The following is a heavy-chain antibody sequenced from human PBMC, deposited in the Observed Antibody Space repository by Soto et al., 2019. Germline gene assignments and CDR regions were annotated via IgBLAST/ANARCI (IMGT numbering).Heavy chain of an antibody. CDR3: ARMSGAYYVPAY. CDR2: IYHSGST. CDR1: NASITSSGYY. D-gene: IGHD1-26*01. J-gene: IGHJ4*02. V-gene: IGHV4-31*03. Sequence: QVQLQESGPRLVEASQTLSLTCTVSNASITSSGYYWSWVRQPPGKRLEWIGYIYHSGSTFYSPSLQSRLTMSVDTSKNQFSLTLRSVTAADTAVYHCARMSGAYYVPAYWGQGTLVTVSS.